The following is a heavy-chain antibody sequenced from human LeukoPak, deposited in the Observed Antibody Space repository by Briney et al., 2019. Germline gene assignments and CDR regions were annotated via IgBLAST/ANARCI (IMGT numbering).Heavy chain of an antibody. CDR1: GGSISSYY. D-gene: IGHD5-12*01. CDR3: ARHRATISPFDP. Sequence: KPSETLSLTCTVSGGSISSYYWSWIRQPPGKGLEWIGYIYYSGSTNYNPSLKSRVTISVDTSKNQFSLKLSSVTAADTAVYYSARHRATISPFDPWGQGTLVTVSS. V-gene: IGHV4-59*08. J-gene: IGHJ5*02. CDR2: IYYSGST.